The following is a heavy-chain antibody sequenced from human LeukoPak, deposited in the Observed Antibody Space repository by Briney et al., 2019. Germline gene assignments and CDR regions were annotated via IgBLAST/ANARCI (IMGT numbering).Heavy chain of an antibody. CDR3: AKDESLYYYDSSGYLFDY. Sequence: PGGSLRLSCAASGFTFSSYGMHWVRQAPGKGLEWVAIITYDGSNKYYADSVKGRFTISRDNSKNTLYLQVNSLRVEDTAVYYCAKDESLYYYDSSGYLFDYWGQGTLVTVSS. D-gene: IGHD3-22*01. J-gene: IGHJ4*02. CDR1: GFTFSSYG. CDR2: ITYDGSNK. V-gene: IGHV3-30*18.